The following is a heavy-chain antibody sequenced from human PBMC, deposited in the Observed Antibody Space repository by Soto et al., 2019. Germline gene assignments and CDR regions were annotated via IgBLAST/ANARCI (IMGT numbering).Heavy chain of an antibody. D-gene: IGHD3-10*01. CDR2: ISAYNGNT. V-gene: IGHV1-18*01. CDR3: ARALNTYGSGRVGSY. J-gene: IGHJ4*02. CDR1: GYTFTSYG. Sequence: ASVKVSCKASGYTFTSYGISWVRQAPGQGLEWMGWISAYNGNTNYAQKLQGRVTMTTDTSTSTAYMELRSLRSDDTAVYYCARALNTYGSGRVGSYWGQGTLVTVSS.